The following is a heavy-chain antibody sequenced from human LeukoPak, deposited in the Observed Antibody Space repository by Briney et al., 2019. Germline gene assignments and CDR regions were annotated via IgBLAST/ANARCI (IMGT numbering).Heavy chain of an antibody. D-gene: IGHD3-22*01. CDR2: ISYDGSNE. CDR3: AKDGRDYYDSSGYCDY. J-gene: IGHJ4*02. Sequence: PGGSLRLSCAASGFTFSTYGMHWVRQAPGKGLEWVAVISYDGSNEFYADSVKGRFTISRDNSKNTLYLQMNSLRAEDTAVYCCAKDGRDYYDSSGYCDYWGQGTLVTVSS. V-gene: IGHV3-30*18. CDR1: GFTFSTYG.